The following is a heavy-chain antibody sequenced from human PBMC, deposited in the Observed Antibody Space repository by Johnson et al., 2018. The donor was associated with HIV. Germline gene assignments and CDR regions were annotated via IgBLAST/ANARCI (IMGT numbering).Heavy chain of an antibody. Sequence: QVQLVESGGGVVQPGTSLRLSCAASGLTFSSYGIHWVRQAPGKGLEWVEFIRYDGSNKYYVDSVKGRFTISRDNSKNTLSLQMNSLRAEDTALYYCTKMGALGAFEIWGQGTMVTVSS. CDR1: GLTFSSYG. D-gene: IGHD3-16*01. CDR3: TKMGALGAFEI. J-gene: IGHJ3*02. V-gene: IGHV3-30*02. CDR2: IRYDGSNK.